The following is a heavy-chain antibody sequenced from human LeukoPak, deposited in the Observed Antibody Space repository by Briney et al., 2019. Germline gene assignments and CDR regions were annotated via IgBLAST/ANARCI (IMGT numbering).Heavy chain of an antibody. CDR1: GGSISSSSYY. CDR3: ARDSAAPNDYYYYYYMDV. V-gene: IGHV4-31*03. CDR2: IYYSGST. Sequence: SETLSLTCTVSGGSISSSSYYWGWIRQHPGKGLEWIGYIYYSGSTYYNPSLKSRVTISVDTSKNQFSLKLSSVTAADTAVYYCARDSAAPNDYYYYYYMDVWGKGTTVTVSS. D-gene: IGHD3-10*01. J-gene: IGHJ6*03.